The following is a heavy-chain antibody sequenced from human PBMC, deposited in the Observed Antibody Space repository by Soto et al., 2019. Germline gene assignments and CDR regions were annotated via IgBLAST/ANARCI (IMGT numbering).Heavy chain of an antibody. CDR1: GFTFSSYG. J-gene: IGHJ4*02. CDR2: IWYDGSNK. D-gene: IGHD5-12*01. Sequence: GGSLRLSCAASGFTFSSYGMHWVRQAPGKGLEWVAVIWYDGSNKYYADSVKGRFTISRDNSKNTLYLQMNSLRAEDTAVYYCAGAYSGYDFAIDYWGQGTLVTVSS. V-gene: IGHV3-33*01. CDR3: AGAYSGYDFAIDY.